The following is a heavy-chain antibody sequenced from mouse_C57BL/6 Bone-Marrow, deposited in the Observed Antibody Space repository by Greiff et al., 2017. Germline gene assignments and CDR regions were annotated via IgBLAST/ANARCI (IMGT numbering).Heavy chain of an antibody. CDR1: GYTFTDYY. CDR2: INPYNGGT. V-gene: IGHV1-19*01. CDR3: ARGNLPDAMDY. J-gene: IGHJ4*01. Sequence: EVQGVESGPVLVKPGASVKMSCKASGYTFTDYYMNWVKQSHGKSLEWIGVINPYNGGTSYNQKFKGKATLTVDKSSSTAYMELNSLTSEDSAVYYCARGNLPDAMDYWGQGTSVTVSS.